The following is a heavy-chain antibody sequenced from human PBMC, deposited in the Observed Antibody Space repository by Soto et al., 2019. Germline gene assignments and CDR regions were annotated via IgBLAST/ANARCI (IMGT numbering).Heavy chain of an antibody. CDR1: GYSFINYW. V-gene: IGHV5-51*01. Sequence: PGESLRISCKGSGYSFINYWIAWVRHTPGKGLEWMGVIYPGDSDTRYGPSFQGQVTISADKSISAAFLQWSSLKASDTAIYYCARLDYPGYNSYYYAMDVWGQGTTVNVSS. D-gene: IGHD4-17*01. J-gene: IGHJ6*02. CDR3: ARLDYPGYNSYYYAMDV. CDR2: IYPGDSDT.